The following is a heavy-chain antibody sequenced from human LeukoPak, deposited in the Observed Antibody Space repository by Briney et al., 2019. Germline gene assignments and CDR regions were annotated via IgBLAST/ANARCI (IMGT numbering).Heavy chain of an antibody. CDR1: GGSISSGSYY. CDR3: ARGVVVNGNWFGP. Sequence: SETLSLTCTVSGGSISSGSYYWSWIRQPAGKGLEWIGRIYTSGSTNYNPSLKSRVTISVDTSKNQFSLKLSSVTAADTAVYYCARGVVVNGNWFGPWGQGTLVTVSS. CDR2: IYTSGST. D-gene: IGHD2-15*01. V-gene: IGHV4-61*02. J-gene: IGHJ5*02.